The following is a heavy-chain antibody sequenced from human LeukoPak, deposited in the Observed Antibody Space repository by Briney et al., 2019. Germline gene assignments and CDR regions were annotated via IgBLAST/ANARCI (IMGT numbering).Heavy chain of an antibody. CDR1: GFTFSSYS. CDR2: ISSSSSYI. J-gene: IGHJ5*02. Sequence: GGSLRLSCAASGFTFSSYSMNWVRQAPGKGLEWVSPISSSSSYIYYADSVKGRFTISRDNAKNSLYLQMNSLRAEDTAVYYCARAQYSSSSSDWWFDPWGQGTLVTVSS. D-gene: IGHD6-6*01. CDR3: ARAQYSSSSSDWWFDP. V-gene: IGHV3-21*01.